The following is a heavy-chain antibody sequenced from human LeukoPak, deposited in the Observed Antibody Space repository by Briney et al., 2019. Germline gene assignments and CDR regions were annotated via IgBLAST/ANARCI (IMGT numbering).Heavy chain of an antibody. Sequence: GGSLRLSCAASGFTFSSYAMHGVRQAPGKGLEWVAVISYDGSNKYYADSVKGRFTISRDNSKNTLYLQMNSLRAEDTAVYYCARTKPGTWIQLWGSMDVWGQGTTVTVSS. CDR1: GFTFSSYA. J-gene: IGHJ6*02. V-gene: IGHV3-30-3*01. CDR3: ARTKPGTWIQLWGSMDV. D-gene: IGHD5-18*01. CDR2: ISYDGSNK.